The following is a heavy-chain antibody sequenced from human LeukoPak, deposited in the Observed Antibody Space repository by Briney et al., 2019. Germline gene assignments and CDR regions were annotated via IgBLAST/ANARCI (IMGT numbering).Heavy chain of an antibody. J-gene: IGHJ6*02. CDR2: IYYSGST. CDR1: GGSISSYY. CDR3: ARLYYDSYGMGV. D-gene: IGHD3-3*01. V-gene: IGHV4-59*08. Sequence: SETLSLTCTVSGGSISSYYWSWIRQPPGKGLEWIGYIYYSGSTNYNPSLKSRVTISVDTSKNQFSLKLSSVTAADTAVYYCARLYYDSYGMGVWGQGTTVTVSS.